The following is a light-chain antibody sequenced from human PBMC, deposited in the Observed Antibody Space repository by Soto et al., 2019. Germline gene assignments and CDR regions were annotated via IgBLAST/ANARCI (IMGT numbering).Light chain of an antibody. V-gene: IGKV3-11*01. J-gene: IGKJ5*01. Sequence: EIVLTQSPATLSLSPGERATLSCRASQTVSSSLAWYQQKPGQAPRLLIYEASNRATGIPARFSGSGSGADFTLTITSLQPEDFATYYCQQLFDSPITFGQGTRLEIK. CDR1: QTVSSS. CDR2: EAS. CDR3: QQLFDSPIT.